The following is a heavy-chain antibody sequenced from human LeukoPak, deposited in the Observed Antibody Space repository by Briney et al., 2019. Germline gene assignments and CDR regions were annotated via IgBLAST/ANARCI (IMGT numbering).Heavy chain of an antibody. CDR3: ARDYYGSGSYNWFDP. J-gene: IGHJ5*02. CDR1: GGSISSSSYY. D-gene: IGHD3-10*01. Sequence: SETLSLTCTVSGGSISSSSYYWGWIRQPPGKGLEWIGSIYHSGSTNYNPSLKSRVTISVDKSKNQFSLKLSSVTAADTAVYYCARDYYGSGSYNWFDPWGQGTLVTVSS. CDR2: IYHSGST. V-gene: IGHV4-39*07.